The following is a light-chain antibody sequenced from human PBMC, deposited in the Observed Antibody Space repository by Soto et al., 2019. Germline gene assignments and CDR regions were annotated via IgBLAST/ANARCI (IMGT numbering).Light chain of an antibody. Sequence: DIVMTQSPDSLAVSLGERVTINCKSSQSVLRSSSSGNCLAWYQQKPGQPPKLLIYWASTRESGVPDRFSGSGSGTDFTLTISSLQAEDVAVYYCQQFSTTPNTFGQGTRLEIK. CDR2: WAS. CDR1: QSVLRSSSSGNC. J-gene: IGKJ2*01. V-gene: IGKV4-1*01. CDR3: QQFSTTPNT.